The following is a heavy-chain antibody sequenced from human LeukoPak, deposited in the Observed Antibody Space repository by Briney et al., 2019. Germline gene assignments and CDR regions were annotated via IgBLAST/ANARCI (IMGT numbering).Heavy chain of an antibody. V-gene: IGHV3-7*01. CDR1: GFTFSSYA. D-gene: IGHD3-3*01. CDR2: IKEDGSEK. CDR3: ARPKKDFWSGRFYFYYALGV. J-gene: IGHJ6*02. Sequence: TGGSLRLSCAASGFTFSSYAMHWVRQAPGKGLEWVANIKEDGSEKYYADSVKGRFTISRDNAKNSMFLQLNSLRVEDTAVYYCARPKKDFWSGRFYFYYALGVWGQGTTVTVSS.